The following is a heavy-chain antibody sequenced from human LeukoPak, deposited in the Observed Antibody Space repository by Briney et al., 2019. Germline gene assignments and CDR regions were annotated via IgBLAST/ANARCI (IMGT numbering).Heavy chain of an antibody. D-gene: IGHD3-22*01. CDR1: GGAISSYY. J-gene: IGHJ3*02. V-gene: IGHV4-59*01. CDR2: IYYSGST. CDR3: ASVGDYYDSSGYFDI. Sequence: SETLSLTCNVSGGAISSYYWSWIRQPPGKGLEWIGYIYYSGSTNYNPSLKSRVTISVDTSKNQFSLKLSSVTAADTAVYYCASVGDYYDSSGYFDIWGQGTMVTVSS.